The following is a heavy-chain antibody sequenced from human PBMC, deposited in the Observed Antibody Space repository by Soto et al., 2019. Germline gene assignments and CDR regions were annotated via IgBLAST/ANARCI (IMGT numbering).Heavy chain of an antibody. V-gene: IGHV3-15*01. CDR1: GFTFSNAW. CDR3: TTRGPIVVATISHYYYYGMDV. CDR2: IKSKTDGGTT. J-gene: IGHJ6*02. D-gene: IGHD5-12*01. Sequence: EVQLVESGGGLVKPGGSLRLSCAASGFTFSNAWMSWVRQAPGKGLEWVGRIKSKTDGGTTDYAAPVKGRFTISRDDSKNTLYLQMNSLKTEDTAVYYCTTRGPIVVATISHYYYYGMDVWGQGTTVTVSS.